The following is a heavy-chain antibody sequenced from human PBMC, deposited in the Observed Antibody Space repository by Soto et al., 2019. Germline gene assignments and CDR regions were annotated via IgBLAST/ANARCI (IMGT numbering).Heavy chain of an antibody. V-gene: IGHV4-34*01. CDR2: INHSGTT. CDR3: ARASADRTGTSFFDY. CDR1: GGSFSGYY. J-gene: IGHJ4*02. D-gene: IGHD1-1*01. Sequence: SETLSLTCAVYGGSFSGYYWSWIRQSPGKGLEWIAEINHSGTTDYNPSLRSRVTISVDTSKNQISLKMTSVTAADTAVYYCARASADRTGTSFFDYWGQGTPVTVAS.